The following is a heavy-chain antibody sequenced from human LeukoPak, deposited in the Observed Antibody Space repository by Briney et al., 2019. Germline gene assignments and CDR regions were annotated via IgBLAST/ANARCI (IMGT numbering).Heavy chain of an antibody. CDR1: GYTFTSYG. D-gene: IGHD1-26*01. CDR3: ARDLWGPYYFDY. CDR2: ISAYNGNT. V-gene: IGHV1-18*01. J-gene: IGHJ4*02. Sequence: ASVTVSCKASGYTFTSYGISWVRQAPGQGLEWMGWISAYNGNTNYAQKLQGRVTMTTDTSTSTAYMELRSLRSDDTAVYYCARDLWGPYYFDYWGQGTLVTVSS.